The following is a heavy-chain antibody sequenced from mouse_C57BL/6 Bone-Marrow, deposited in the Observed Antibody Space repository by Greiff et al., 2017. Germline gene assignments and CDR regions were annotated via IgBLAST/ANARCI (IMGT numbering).Heavy chain of an antibody. CDR1: GYNFTSYW. V-gene: IGHV1-55*01. J-gene: IGHJ1*03. CDR3: ARPYYSNYWYVDV. D-gene: IGHD2-5*01. Sequence: QVQLQQPGAELVKPGASVKMSCEASGYNFTSYWITWVMQRPGQGLEWIGDIYPGSGSTNYNEKFKSKATLTVDTSSSTAYMQLSSLTSEDSAVYYCARPYYSNYWYVDVWGTGTTVTVSA. CDR2: IYPGSGST.